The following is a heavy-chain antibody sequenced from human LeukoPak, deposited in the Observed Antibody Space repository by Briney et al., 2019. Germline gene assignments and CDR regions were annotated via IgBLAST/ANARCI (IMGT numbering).Heavy chain of an antibody. Sequence: ASVKVSCKASGGTFSSYAISWVRQAPGQGLEWMGGIIPIFGTANYAQKFQGRVTITADESTSTAYMELSSLRSEDTAVYYCATSSEMATISSFYYIDYWGQGTLVTVSS. D-gene: IGHD5-24*01. V-gene: IGHV1-69*13. J-gene: IGHJ4*02. CDR3: ATSSEMATISSFYYIDY. CDR1: GGTFSSYA. CDR2: IIPIFGTA.